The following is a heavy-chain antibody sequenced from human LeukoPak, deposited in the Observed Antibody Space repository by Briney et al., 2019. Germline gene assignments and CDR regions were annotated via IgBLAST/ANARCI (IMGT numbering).Heavy chain of an antibody. CDR1: GFTFSSYA. J-gene: IGHJ3*02. CDR3: ARDSGGNYYDSSGYDAFDI. CDR2: IYSGGST. Sequence: GGSLRLSCAASGFTFSSYAMSWVRQAPGKGLEWVSVIYSGGSTYYADSVKGRFTISRDNSKNTLYLQMNSLRAEDTAMYYCARDSGGNYYDSSGYDAFDIWGQGTMVTVSS. V-gene: IGHV3-66*01. D-gene: IGHD3-22*01.